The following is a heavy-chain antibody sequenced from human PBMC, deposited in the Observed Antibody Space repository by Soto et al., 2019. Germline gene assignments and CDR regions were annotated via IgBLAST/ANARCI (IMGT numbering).Heavy chain of an antibody. J-gene: IGHJ2*01. CDR2: ISSNGGST. D-gene: IGHD6-19*01. Sequence: GGSLRLSCSASGFTFSSYAMHWVRQAPGKGLEYVSAISSNGGSTYYADSVKGRFTISRDNSKNTLYLQMSSLRAEDTAVYYCVREWQWLGPRYWYFDLWGRGTLVTVSS. CDR1: GFTFSSYA. V-gene: IGHV3-64D*08. CDR3: VREWQWLGPRYWYFDL.